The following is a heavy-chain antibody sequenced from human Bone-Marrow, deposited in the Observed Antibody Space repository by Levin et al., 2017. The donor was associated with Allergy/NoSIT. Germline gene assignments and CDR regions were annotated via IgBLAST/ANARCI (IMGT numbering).Heavy chain of an antibody. CDR3: ARDIGPGGGASMDV. V-gene: IGHV3-9*01. J-gene: IGHJ6*02. CDR1: GFTFDDYA. CDR2: ISWNSDNI. D-gene: IGHD3-16*01. Sequence: PGGSLRLSCAASGFTFDDYAMHWVRQAPGKGLEWVSRISWNSDNIGYADSVKGRFTISRDNAKNSLYLHMNSLRGEDTALYYCARDIGPGGGASMDVWGQGTTVTVSS.